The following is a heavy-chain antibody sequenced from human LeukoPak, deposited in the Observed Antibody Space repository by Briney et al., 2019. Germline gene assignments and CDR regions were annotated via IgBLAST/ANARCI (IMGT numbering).Heavy chain of an antibody. D-gene: IGHD6-19*01. Sequence: PGGSLRLSCAASGFTFSSYGMSWVRQAPGKGLEWVSAISGSGGSTYYADSVKGRFTISRDNSKNTLYLQMNSLRAEDTAVYYCAKDFSGTAVAGTSDYWGQGTLVTVSS. CDR3: AKDFSGTAVAGTSDY. V-gene: IGHV3-23*01. J-gene: IGHJ4*02. CDR1: GFTFSSYG. CDR2: ISGSGGST.